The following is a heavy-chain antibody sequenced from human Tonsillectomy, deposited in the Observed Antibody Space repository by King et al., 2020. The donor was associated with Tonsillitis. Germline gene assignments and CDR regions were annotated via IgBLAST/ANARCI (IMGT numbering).Heavy chain of an antibody. CDR3: ARQNTVGAPTPDY. V-gene: IGHV5-51*01. CDR1: GYSFTTYW. J-gene: IGHJ4*02. D-gene: IGHD1-26*01. CDR2: IYPGNSDT. Sequence: VQLVESGAEVKKPGESLKISCKASGYSFTTYWIGWVRQMPGKGLEWMGIIYPGNSDTRYSPSFQGQVTISADKSISTAYLQWSSLKASDSAMYYCARQNTVGAPTPDYWGQGTLVTVSS.